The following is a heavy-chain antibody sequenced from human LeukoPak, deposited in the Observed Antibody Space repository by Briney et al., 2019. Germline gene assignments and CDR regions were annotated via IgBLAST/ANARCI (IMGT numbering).Heavy chain of an antibody. J-gene: IGHJ5*02. V-gene: IGHV1-8*01. Sequence: ASVKVSCKASGYTFTSYDINWVRQATGQGLEWMGWMNPNSGNTGYAQKFQGRVTMTRNTSISTAYMELNSLRSEDTAVYYCARNSIVVVPAATRPHNWFDPWGQGTLVTVSS. CDR2: MNPNSGNT. CDR3: ARNSIVVVPAATRPHNWFDP. D-gene: IGHD2-2*01. CDR1: GYTFTSYD.